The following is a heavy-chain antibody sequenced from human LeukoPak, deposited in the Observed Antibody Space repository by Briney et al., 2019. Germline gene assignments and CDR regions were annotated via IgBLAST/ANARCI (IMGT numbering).Heavy chain of an antibody. D-gene: IGHD5-24*01. V-gene: IGHV3-64*01. Sequence: GGSLRLSCAASGFTFSSYAMHWVRQAPGKGLEYVSTIRSNGGSTYYANSVKGRFTISRDNSKNTLYLQMGGLRADDMAVYYCARGRDGYSLDYWGQGTLVTVTS. CDR3: ARGRDGYSLDY. CDR2: IRSNGGST. J-gene: IGHJ4*02. CDR1: GFTFSSYA.